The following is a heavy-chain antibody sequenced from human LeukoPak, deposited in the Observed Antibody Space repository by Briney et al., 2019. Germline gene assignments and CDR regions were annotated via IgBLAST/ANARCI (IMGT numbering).Heavy chain of an antibody. Sequence: ASVKVSCKASGYTFTDYYMHWVRQAPGQGLEWMGWINPNSGGTNYAQKFQGRVTMTRDTSISTAYMELSRLRSDDTAVYYCARQWIQPGHCYGMDVWGQGTTVTVSS. J-gene: IGHJ6*02. CDR2: INPNSGGT. V-gene: IGHV1-2*02. CDR3: ARQWIQPGHCYGMDV. D-gene: IGHD5-18*01. CDR1: GYTFTDYY.